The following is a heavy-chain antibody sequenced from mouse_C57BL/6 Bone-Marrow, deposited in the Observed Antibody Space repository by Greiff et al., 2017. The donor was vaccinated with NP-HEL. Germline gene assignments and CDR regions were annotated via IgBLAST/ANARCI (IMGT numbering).Heavy chain of an antibody. CDR1: GFTFSSYG. D-gene: IGHD1-1*01. J-gene: IGHJ2*01. V-gene: IGHV5-6*02. CDR2: ISSGGSYS. Sequence: EVKLVESGGDLVKPGGSLKLSCAASGFTFSSYGMSWVRQTPDKRLEWVATISSGGSYSYYPDSVKGRFTISRDNAKNTLYLQMRSLTSEDTAMYYCARHQLRYPDYWGQGTTLTVPS. CDR3: ARHQLRYPDY.